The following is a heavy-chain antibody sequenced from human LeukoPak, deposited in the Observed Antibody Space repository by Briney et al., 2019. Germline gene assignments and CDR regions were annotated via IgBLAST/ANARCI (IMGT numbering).Heavy chain of an antibody. D-gene: IGHD1-26*01. CDR3: ARSAVGATSIDY. CDR1: GVSFSGYY. J-gene: IGHJ4*02. Sequence: ASETLCLTCAVYGVSFSGYYWSWIRQPPGKGLEWMGEINHSGSTNYNPDLKRRGTISVDTFKKQFSLKLRSVNAADTAVYYCARSAVGATSIDYWGQGTLVTVSS. CDR2: INHSGST. V-gene: IGHV4-34*01.